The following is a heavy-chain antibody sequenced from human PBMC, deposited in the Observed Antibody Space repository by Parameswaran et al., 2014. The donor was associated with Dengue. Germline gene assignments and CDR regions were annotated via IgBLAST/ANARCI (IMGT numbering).Heavy chain of an antibody. Sequence: SETLSLTCAVYGGSFSGYYWSWIRQPPGKGLEWIGEINHSGSTNYNPSLKSRVTISVDTSKNQFSLKLSSVTAADTAVYYCARRALKYYYGSGTIRGGYYYGMDVWGQGTTVTVSS. J-gene: IGHJ6*02. CDR3: ARRALKYYYGSGTIRGGYYYGMDV. V-gene: IGHV4-34*01. D-gene: IGHD3-10*01. CDR2: INHSGST. CDR1: GGSFSGYY.